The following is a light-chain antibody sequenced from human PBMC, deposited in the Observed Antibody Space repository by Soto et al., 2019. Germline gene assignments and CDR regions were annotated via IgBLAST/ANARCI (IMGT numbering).Light chain of an antibody. CDR3: QQYGASPQT. J-gene: IGKJ1*01. CDR2: GAS. CDR1: QPVSSNY. V-gene: IGKV3-20*01. Sequence: EIVWTQSPGTLSLSPGERATLSCRASQPVSSNYLAWYQQKPGQAPRLLIYGASSRATDIPDRFSGSGSGTDFTLTISRLEPDDFAVYYCQQYGASPQTFGQGTKVDI.